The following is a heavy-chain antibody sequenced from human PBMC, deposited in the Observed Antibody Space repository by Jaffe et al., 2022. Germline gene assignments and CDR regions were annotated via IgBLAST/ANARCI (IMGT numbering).Heavy chain of an antibody. J-gene: IGHJ1*01. CDR3: ARRDSSLGYFQH. Sequence: QVQLQESGPGLVKPSETLSLTCAVSGYSISSGYYWGWIRQPPGKGLEWIGSIYHSGSTYYNPSLKSRVTISVDTSKNQFSLKLSSVTAADTAVYYCARRDSSLGYFQHWGQGTLVTVSS. CDR1: GYSISSGYY. D-gene: IGHD6-13*01. V-gene: IGHV4-38-2*01. CDR2: IYHSGST.